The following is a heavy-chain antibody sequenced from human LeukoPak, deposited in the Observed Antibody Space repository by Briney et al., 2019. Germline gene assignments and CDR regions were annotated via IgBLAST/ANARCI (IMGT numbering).Heavy chain of an antibody. V-gene: IGHV3-21*01. CDR1: GFSLRTFT. J-gene: IGHJ4*02. CDR2: IGSTTTDM. CDR3: TRDRLFDC. Sequence: PGGSLRLSCAASGFSLRTFTLHSVRRAPGKGLEWVSSIGSTTTDMSYTGSVKGRFSISRDNAKNSLSLQMNSLRVEDTAVYYCTRDRLFDCWGQGTLVTVSS. D-gene: IGHD6-6*01.